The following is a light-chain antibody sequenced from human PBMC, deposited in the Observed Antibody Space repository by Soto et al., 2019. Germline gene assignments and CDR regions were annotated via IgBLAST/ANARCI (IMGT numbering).Light chain of an antibody. CDR2: DVS. J-gene: IGLJ2*01. CDR1: ISDVGGYNY. V-gene: IGLV2-11*01. Sequence: QSALTQPRSVSGSPGQSVTISCTGTISDVGGYNYVSWYQHHPGKAPKLMIYDVSARPSGVPDRFSASKSGNTASLTISGLQAEDEADYYCCSYAGTYTPLFGGGTKLTVL. CDR3: CSYAGTYTPL.